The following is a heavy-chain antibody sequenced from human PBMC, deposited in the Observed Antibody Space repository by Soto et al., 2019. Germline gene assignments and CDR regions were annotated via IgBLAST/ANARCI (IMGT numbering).Heavy chain of an antibody. CDR2: INPRFGDT. CDR1: GYTFTAYY. V-gene: IGHV1-2*02. D-gene: IGHD3-10*01. J-gene: IGHJ4*03. Sequence: QVQLVQSGAELKEPGDSVRVSCEASGYTFTAYYIHWVRQAPGQGLEWMGWINPRFGDTSYAQDFQGRVSMTRDTSISTVYMELSRLTSDDTAIDYCARNMDYYYGPGSGNGHGFWGQGTMVTVFS. CDR3: ARNMDYYYGPGSGNGHGF.